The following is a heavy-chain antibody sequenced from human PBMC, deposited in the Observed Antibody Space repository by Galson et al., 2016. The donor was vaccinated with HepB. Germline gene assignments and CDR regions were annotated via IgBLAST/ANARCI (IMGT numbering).Heavy chain of an antibody. D-gene: IGHD1-7*01. Sequence: SLRLSCAASGVNISNNYMRWVRQAPGKGLEWVSLIYSGGSTRYADSVKGRFTISRDTSKNTLYLQMNSLRVDDTAVYYCARDHPAVGTRTWGWGQGTLVTVSS. CDR3: ARDHPAVGTRTWG. CDR1: GVNISNNY. J-gene: IGHJ4*02. CDR2: IYSGGST. V-gene: IGHV3-53*01.